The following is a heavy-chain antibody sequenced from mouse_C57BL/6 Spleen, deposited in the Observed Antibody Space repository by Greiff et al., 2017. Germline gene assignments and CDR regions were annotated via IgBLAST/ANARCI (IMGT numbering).Heavy chain of an antibody. V-gene: IGHV5-9*01. CDR2: ISGGGGNT. J-gene: IGHJ2*01. CDR3: ARLGAYFDY. CDR1: GFTFSSYT. Sequence: EVKVVESGGGLVKPGGSLKLSCAASGFTFSSYTMSWVRQTPEKRLEWVATISGGGGNTYYPDSVKGRFTISRDNAKNTLYLQMSSLRSEDTALYYCARLGAYFDYWGQGTTLTVSS.